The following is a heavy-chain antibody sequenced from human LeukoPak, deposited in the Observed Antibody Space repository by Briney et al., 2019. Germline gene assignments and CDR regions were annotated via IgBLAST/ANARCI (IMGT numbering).Heavy chain of an antibody. J-gene: IGHJ4*02. CDR1: GGSISGYY. V-gene: IGHV4-59*01. Sequence: PSETLSLTCTVSGGSISGYYWTWIRQPPGKGLEWLGYIYYSGSTNYNPSLKSRVTISVDTSKNQFSLKLSSVTAADTAVYYCARRQCSGGNCYFNYWGQGTLVTVSS. D-gene: IGHD2-15*01. CDR3: ARRQCSGGNCYFNY. CDR2: IYYSGST.